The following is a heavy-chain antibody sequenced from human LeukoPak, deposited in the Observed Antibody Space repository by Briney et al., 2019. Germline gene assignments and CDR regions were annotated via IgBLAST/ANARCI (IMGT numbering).Heavy chain of an antibody. D-gene: IGHD3-10*01. Sequence: ASVKVSCKASGYTFTGYYMHWVRQAPGQGLEWMGWINPNSGGTNYAQKFQGRVTMTRDTSISTAYMEVSRLGSDDTAVYYCARDSELLWFGEFGDYWGQGTLVTVSS. V-gene: IGHV1-2*02. CDR1: GYTFTGYY. CDR3: ARDSELLWFGEFGDY. CDR2: INPNSGGT. J-gene: IGHJ4*02.